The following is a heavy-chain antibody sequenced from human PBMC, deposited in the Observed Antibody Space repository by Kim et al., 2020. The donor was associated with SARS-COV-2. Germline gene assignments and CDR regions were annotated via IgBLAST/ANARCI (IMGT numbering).Heavy chain of an antibody. D-gene: IGHD2-15*01. J-gene: IGHJ2*01. CDR3: AGYCSGGSCYWDWYFDL. V-gene: IGHV3-21*01. CDR2: ISSSSSYI. CDR1: GFTFSSYS. Sequence: GGSLRLSCAASGFTFSSYSMNWVRQAPGKGLEWVSSISSSSSYIYYADSVKGRFTISRDNAKNSLYLQMNSLRAEDTAVYYCAGYCSGGSCYWDWYFDLWGRGTLVTVSS.